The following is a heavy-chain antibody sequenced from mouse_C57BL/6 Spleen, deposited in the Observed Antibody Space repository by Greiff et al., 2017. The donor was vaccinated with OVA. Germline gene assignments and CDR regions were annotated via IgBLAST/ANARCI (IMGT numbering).Heavy chain of an antibody. CDR3: SGWDSNLGRFAY. J-gene: IGHJ3*01. Sequence: QVQLQQPGAELVKPGASVKLSCKASGYTFPSYWMHWVKQRPGQGLEWIGMIHPNSGSTNYNEKFKSKATLTVDKSSSTAYMQLSSLTSEDSAVYYCSGWDSNLGRFAYWGQGTLVTVSA. V-gene: IGHV1-64*01. CDR2: IHPNSGST. CDR1: GYTFPSYW. D-gene: IGHD2-5*01.